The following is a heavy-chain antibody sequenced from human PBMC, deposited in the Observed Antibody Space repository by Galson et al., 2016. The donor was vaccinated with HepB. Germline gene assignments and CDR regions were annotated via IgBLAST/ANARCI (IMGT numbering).Heavy chain of an antibody. J-gene: IGHJ4*02. CDR1: GFSFRKAW. V-gene: IGHV3-15*07. D-gene: IGHD3-16*01. CDR3: TTDYDYGLDN. CDR2: IKSKSDGGTT. Sequence: SLRLSCAASGFSFRKAWMNWVRQAPGKGLEWVGRIKSKSDGGTTDYAAPVKGRFTISRDDSKSTLYLQMNSLKTEDTAVYYGTTDYDYGLDNWGQGTLVTVSS.